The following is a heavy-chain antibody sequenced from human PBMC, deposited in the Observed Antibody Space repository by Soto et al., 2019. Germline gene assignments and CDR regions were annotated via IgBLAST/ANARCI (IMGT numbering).Heavy chain of an antibody. D-gene: IGHD3-22*01. V-gene: IGHV1-2*04. CDR1: GYTFTGYY. CDR3: AIVYDDSSGPNRGNYYYYGMDV. CDR2: INPNSGGT. J-gene: IGHJ6*02. Sequence: QVQLVQSGAEVKKPGASVKVSCKASGYTFTGYYMHWVRQAPGQGLEWMGWINPNSGGTNYAQKFQGWVTMTRDTSISTAYMELSRLRSDDTAVYYCAIVYDDSSGPNRGNYYYYGMDVWGQGTTVTVSS.